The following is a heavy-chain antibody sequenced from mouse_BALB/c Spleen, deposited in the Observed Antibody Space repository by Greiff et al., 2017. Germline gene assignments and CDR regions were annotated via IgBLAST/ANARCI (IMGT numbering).Heavy chain of an antibody. CDR1: GYSITSDYA. D-gene: IGHD1-2*01. Sequence: EVQLQQSGPGLVKPSQSLSLTCTVTGYSITSDYAWYWIRQFPGNKLEWMGYISYSGSTSYNPSLKSRISITRDTSKNQFFLQLNSVTTEDTATYYCAREGYYGYYAMDYWGQGTSVTVSS. J-gene: IGHJ4*01. CDR2: ISYSGST. CDR3: AREGYYGYYAMDY. V-gene: IGHV3-2*02.